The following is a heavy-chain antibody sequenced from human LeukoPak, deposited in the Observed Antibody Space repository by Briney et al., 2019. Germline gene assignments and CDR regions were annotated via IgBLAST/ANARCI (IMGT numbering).Heavy chain of an antibody. CDR2: ISGSGDNT. V-gene: IGHV3-23*01. J-gene: IGHJ4*02. Sequence: GGSLKLSCAASGFTFSSYAMSWVRQVPGKGLEWVSVISGSGDNTYYADSVKGRFTISRDNSKNMLYLQMNSLRAEDTAVYYCAKWKYSNSGIDDYWGQGTLVTVSS. D-gene: IGHD6-6*01. CDR3: AKWKYSNSGIDDY. CDR1: GFTFSSYA.